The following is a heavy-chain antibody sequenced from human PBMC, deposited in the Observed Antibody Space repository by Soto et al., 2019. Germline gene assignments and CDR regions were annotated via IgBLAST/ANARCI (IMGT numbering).Heavy chain of an antibody. CDR1: GYTFTSYG. V-gene: IGHV1-18*01. Sequence: QLQLVQSGAEVKKPGASVKVSCKASGYTFTSYGITWVRQAPGQGLEWMGWISTYNGNTNYAQKPQDRVTMTTDTSTRTVYMELRSLRSDDTAVYYCARDPWVDPWGQGTLVNVSS. J-gene: IGHJ5*02. CDR3: ARDPWVDP. CDR2: ISTYNGNT.